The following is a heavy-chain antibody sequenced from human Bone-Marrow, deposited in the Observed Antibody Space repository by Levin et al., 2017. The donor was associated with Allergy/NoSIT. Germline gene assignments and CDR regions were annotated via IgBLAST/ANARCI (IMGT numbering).Heavy chain of an antibody. D-gene: IGHD3-16*01. CDR1: GYLFTGHF. CDR3: AREGHLGLADNLNF. V-gene: IGHV1-2*02. CDR2: INPKTGGT. Sequence: GASVKVSCKASGYLFTGHFMHWVRQAPGQGLEWMGWINPKTGGTHFAPKFLGRVTLTRDTSLTTVYMELTKLISNDTALYFCAREGHLGLADNLNFWGQGTLVTVSS. J-gene: IGHJ4*02.